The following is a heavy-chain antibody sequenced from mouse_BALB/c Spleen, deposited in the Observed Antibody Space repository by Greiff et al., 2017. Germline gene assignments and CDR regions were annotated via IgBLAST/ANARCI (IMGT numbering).Heavy chain of an antibody. CDR1: GYTFTNYW. D-gene: IGHD2-2*01. Sequence: QVQLQQSGAELVRPGTSVKISCKASGYTFTNYWLGWVKQRPGHGLEWIGDIYPGGGYTNYNEKFKGKATLTADTSSSTAYMQLSSLTSEDSAVYFCAREGAYGYGHAMDYWGQGTSVTVSA. CDR3: AREGAYGYGHAMDY. J-gene: IGHJ4*01. CDR2: IYPGGGYT. V-gene: IGHV1-63*02.